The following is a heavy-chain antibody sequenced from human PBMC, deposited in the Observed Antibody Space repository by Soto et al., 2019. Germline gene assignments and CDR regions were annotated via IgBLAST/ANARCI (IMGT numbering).Heavy chain of an antibody. CDR1: GYTFTGYY. Sequence: ASVKVSCKASGYTFTGYYMHWVRQAPGQGLEWMGWINPNSGGTNYAQKFQGWVTMTRDTSISTAYMELSRLRSDDTAVSSCAIASRLYSYGAYGMDVWGQGTTVTSP. CDR3: AIASRLYSYGAYGMDV. V-gene: IGHV1-2*04. CDR2: INPNSGGT. J-gene: IGHJ6*02. D-gene: IGHD5-18*01.